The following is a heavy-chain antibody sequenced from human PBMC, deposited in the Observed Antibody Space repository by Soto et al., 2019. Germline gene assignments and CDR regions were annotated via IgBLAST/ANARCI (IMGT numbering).Heavy chain of an antibody. J-gene: IGHJ5*02. CDR1: CYTFPSYG. CDR3: ARVTDIVVVPAAWFDP. CDR2: ISAYNGNT. D-gene: IGHD2-2*01. V-gene: IGHV1-18*04. Sequence: VKGSCKASCYTFPSYGISWVRQAPGQGLEWMGWISAYNGNTNYAQKLQGRVTMTTDTSTSTAYMELRSLRSDDTAVYYCARVTDIVVVPAAWFDPWGQGTLVTVSS.